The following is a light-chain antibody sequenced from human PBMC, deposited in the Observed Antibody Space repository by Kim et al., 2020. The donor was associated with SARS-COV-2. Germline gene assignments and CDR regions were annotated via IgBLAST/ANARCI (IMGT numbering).Light chain of an antibody. Sequence: VALGQTVRITWQGDRLRFYYASWYQQKPGQAPMLFMYGKNNRPSGIPDRFSGSSSGSTASLTITGAQAEDEADYYCDSRDNSGNQFGGGTQLTVL. CDR3: DSRDNSGNQ. V-gene: IGLV3-19*01. CDR2: GKN. CDR1: RLRFYY. J-gene: IGLJ3*02.